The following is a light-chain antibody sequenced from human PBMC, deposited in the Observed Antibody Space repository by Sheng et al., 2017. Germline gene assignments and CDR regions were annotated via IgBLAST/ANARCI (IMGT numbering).Light chain of an antibody. CDR3: QQYYSYPLT. CDR2: AAY. Sequence: AIRMTQSPSSFSASVGDTVTITCRASQGISDCLAWYQQRPGKAPKLLIYAAYNLQSGVPSRFSGSGSGTEFTLTISCLQSEDFATYYCQQYYSYPLTFGGGTKVEIK. CDR1: QGISDC. J-gene: IGKJ4*01. V-gene: IGKV1-8*01.